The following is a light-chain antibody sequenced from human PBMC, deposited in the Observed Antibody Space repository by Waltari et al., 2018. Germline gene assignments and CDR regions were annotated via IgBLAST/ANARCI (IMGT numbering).Light chain of an antibody. CDR3: QHYASSPWT. CDR2: GAS. J-gene: IGKJ1*01. V-gene: IGKV3-20*01. CDR1: QSVSSGY. Sequence: ESVLTQSPGTLSLSPGERATLSCRASQSVSSGYLAWYQQRPGQAPRLLIFGASTRATGVPDRFSGSGSGTDLTLTISGLEPEYSAVYYCQHYASSPWTFGQGTKVEIK.